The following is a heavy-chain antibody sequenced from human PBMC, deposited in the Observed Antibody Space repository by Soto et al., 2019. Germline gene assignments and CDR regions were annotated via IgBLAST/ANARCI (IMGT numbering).Heavy chain of an antibody. J-gene: IGHJ4*02. CDR1: GGTFSSYT. Sequence: QVQLVQSGAEVKKPGSSVKVSCKASGGTFSSYTISWVRQAPGQGLEWMGRIIPILGIANYAQKFQGRVTITADKSTSTAYMELSSLRSEDTAVYYCARDQAAAGPTPLDYWGQGTLVTVSS. V-gene: IGHV1-69*08. CDR3: ARDQAAAGPTPLDY. CDR2: IIPILGIA. D-gene: IGHD6-13*01.